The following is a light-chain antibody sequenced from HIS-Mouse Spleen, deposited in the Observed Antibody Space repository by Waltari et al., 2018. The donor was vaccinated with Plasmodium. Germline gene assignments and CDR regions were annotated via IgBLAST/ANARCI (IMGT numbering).Light chain of an antibody. V-gene: IGLV2-14*03. CDR3: SSYTSSSTHVV. CDR1: SSDVGGYNH. Sequence: QSALTQPASVSGSPGQSITISCPGPSSDVGGYNHVSWYQQHPGKAPKLMIYDVSNRPSGVSNRFSGSKSGNTASLTISGLQAEDEADYYCSSYTSSSTHVVFGGGTKLTVL. J-gene: IGLJ2*01. CDR2: DVS.